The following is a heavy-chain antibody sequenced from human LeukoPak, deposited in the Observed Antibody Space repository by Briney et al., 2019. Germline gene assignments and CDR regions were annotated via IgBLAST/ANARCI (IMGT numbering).Heavy chain of an antibody. CDR3: ARGLRGSCFDY. V-gene: IGHV4-59*01. CDR1: GGSLTTYH. J-gene: IGHJ4*02. CDR2: IQYSGNT. Sequence: PSETLSLTCTVSGGSLTTYHWSWIRQPPGKGLEWIGYIQYSGNTKYNPSLESRVTISVDTSKNQISLKVRSMTAADTAVYYCARGLRGSCFDYWGQGNLVTVSS. D-gene: IGHD6-13*01.